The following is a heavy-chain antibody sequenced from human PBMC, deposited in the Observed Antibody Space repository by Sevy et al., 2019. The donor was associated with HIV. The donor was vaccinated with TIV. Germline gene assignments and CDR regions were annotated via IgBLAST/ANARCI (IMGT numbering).Heavy chain of an antibody. Sequence: GGSLRLSCAASGFTVSTNYMSWVRQAPGKGLEWVSVISSGGDRYYADSVKGRFTISRDHSKNTLYLQMNSLRVDDTAVFYCARLSSAWYVSIDYWGQRTLVTVSS. J-gene: IGHJ4*02. V-gene: IGHV3-53*01. CDR1: GFTVSTNY. CDR2: ISSGGDR. CDR3: ARLSSAWYVSIDY. D-gene: IGHD6-19*01.